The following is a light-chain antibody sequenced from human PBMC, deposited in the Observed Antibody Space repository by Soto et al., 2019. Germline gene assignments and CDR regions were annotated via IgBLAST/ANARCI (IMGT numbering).Light chain of an antibody. CDR3: QQYYSYPPIT. CDR2: AAS. V-gene: IGKV1-9*01. CDR1: QGINRF. J-gene: IGKJ5*01. Sequence: DIKFTQSPSFLSASVGDRVIFTCRGSQGINRFLAWYQKKKGKAPKLLIYAASTLQSGVPSRFSGSGSGTELTLTISSLQTEDFANYYCQQYYSYPPITFGQGTRLEIK.